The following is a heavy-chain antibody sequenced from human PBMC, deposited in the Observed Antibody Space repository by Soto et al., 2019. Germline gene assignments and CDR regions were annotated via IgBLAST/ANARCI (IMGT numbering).Heavy chain of an antibody. J-gene: IGHJ4*02. CDR3: ARDKITGLFDY. Sequence: SETLSLTCTVSGGSISSYYWSRIRQPPGTGLEWIGEINHSGSTNYNPSLKSRVTISVDTSKNQFSLKLTSVTAADTAVYYCARDKITGLFDYWGQGTLVTV. V-gene: IGHV4-34*01. CDR2: INHSGST. D-gene: IGHD2-8*02. CDR1: GGSISSYY.